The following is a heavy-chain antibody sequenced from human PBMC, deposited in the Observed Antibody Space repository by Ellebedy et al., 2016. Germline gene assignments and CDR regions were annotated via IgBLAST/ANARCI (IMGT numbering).Heavy chain of an antibody. CDR1: GGSVDTYY. V-gene: IGHV4-59*02. Sequence: SETLSLXXTVSGGSVDTYYWTWIRQSPGKGLEWIGYVFYGGSTKYNRSLRSRVTISLDTAKNQFSLRLTSVAAADTAVYFCARERYGDYGGYYMDVWGKGTTVTVSS. D-gene: IGHD5-12*01. CDR2: VFYGGST. CDR3: ARERYGDYGGYYMDV. J-gene: IGHJ6*03.